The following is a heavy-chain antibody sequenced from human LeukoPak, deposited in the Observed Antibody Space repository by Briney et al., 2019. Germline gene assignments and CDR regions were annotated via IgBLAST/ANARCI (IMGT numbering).Heavy chain of an antibody. D-gene: IGHD2-21*02. CDR3: ARRTLNDSPAFDI. V-gene: IGHV1-69*01. CDR2: IIPIFGTA. Sequence: ASVKVSCKASGGTFSSYAISWVRQAPGQGLEWMGGIIPIFGTANYAQKFQGRGTITADESTSTAYMELSSLRSEDTAVYYCARRTLNDSPAFDIWGQGTMVTVSS. J-gene: IGHJ3*02. CDR1: GGTFSSYA.